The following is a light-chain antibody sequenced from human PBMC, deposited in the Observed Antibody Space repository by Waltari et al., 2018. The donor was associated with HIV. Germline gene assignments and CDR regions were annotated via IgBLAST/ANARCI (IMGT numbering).Light chain of an antibody. V-gene: IGLV1-40*01. CDR3: QSYDSSLRGSV. Sequence: QTVLTQPPSVSGAPGQTVTISCTGSSSNIGAGHDVNWYQHLPGTATKLLIYGNINRPSGVPDRFSGSKSGTSASLAIPGLQAEDESDYYCQSYDSSLRGSVFGGGTKLTVL. CDR1: SSNIGAGHD. CDR2: GNI. J-gene: IGLJ2*01.